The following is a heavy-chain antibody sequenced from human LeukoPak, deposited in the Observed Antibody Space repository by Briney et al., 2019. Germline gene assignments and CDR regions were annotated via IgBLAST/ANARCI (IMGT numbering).Heavy chain of an antibody. CDR2: IYSGGST. CDR3: ARSTSYDYVWGAFDY. J-gene: IGHJ4*02. Sequence: GGSLRLSCAASGFTVSSNYMSWVRQAPGKGLEWVSVIYSGGSTYYADSVKGRFTISRDNSKNTLYLQMNSLRAEDTAVYYCARSTSYDYVWGAFDYWGQGTLVTVSS. D-gene: IGHD3-16*01. V-gene: IGHV3-53*05. CDR1: GFTVSSNY.